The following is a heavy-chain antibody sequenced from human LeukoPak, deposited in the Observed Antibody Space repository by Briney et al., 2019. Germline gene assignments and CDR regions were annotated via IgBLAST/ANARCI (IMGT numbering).Heavy chain of an antibody. Sequence: SETLSLTCSVSGGSISSYYWTWIRQPPGKGLEWIGYIYYSGSTNYNPSLKSRVTVSVDTSTNQFSLKLSSVTAADTAVYYCARRNDFGIWGQGTMVTVSS. CDR3: ARRNDFGI. CDR1: GGSISSYY. J-gene: IGHJ3*02. CDR2: IYYSGST. V-gene: IGHV4-59*01.